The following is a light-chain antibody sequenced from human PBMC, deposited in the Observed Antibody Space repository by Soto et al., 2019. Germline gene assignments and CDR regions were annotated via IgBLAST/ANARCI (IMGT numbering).Light chain of an antibody. CDR1: QSVSSSY. CDR2: GAS. CDR3: QQYRTSTWM. J-gene: IGKJ1*01. Sequence: EIVLTQSPGTLSLSPGERATLSCRASQSVSSSYLAWYQQKPGQAPRLLIYGASSRATGIPDRFSGSGSGTDFTLTISRLEPEDFAVYYCQQYRTSTWMFGQGTKVDIK. V-gene: IGKV3-20*01.